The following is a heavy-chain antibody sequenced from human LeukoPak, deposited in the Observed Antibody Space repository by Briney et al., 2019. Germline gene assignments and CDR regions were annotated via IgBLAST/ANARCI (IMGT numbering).Heavy chain of an antibody. CDR1: GYTLTELS. CDR2: FDPEDGET. V-gene: IGHV1-24*01. Sequence: ASVKVSCKVSGYTLTELSMHWVRQAPGKGLEWTGGFDPEDGETIYAQKFQGRVTMTEDTSTDTAYMELSSLRSEDTAVYYCATVRWELRLGAFDIWGQGTMVTVSS. CDR3: ATVRWELRLGAFDI. D-gene: IGHD1-26*01. J-gene: IGHJ3*02.